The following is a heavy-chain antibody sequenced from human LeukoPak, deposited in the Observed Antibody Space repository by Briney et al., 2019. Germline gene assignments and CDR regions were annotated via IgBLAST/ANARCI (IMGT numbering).Heavy chain of an antibody. J-gene: IGHJ4*02. Sequence: ASVKVSCKASGYTFTSYYIHWVRQAPGQGPEWMGWINPNRAVTNYAQKFQGRVTMTSDTSITTAHMELGSLRSDDTAVYYCARDYGFLPRYCSGDNCYSDVGDFWGKGTLVTVSS. CDR2: INPNRAVT. D-gene: IGHD2-15*01. CDR1: GYTFTSYY. V-gene: IGHV1-2*02. CDR3: ARDYGFLPRYCSGDNCYSDVGDF.